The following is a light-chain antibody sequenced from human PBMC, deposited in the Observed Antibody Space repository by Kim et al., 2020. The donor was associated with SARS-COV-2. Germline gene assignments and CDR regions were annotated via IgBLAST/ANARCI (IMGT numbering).Light chain of an antibody. CDR1: QTIASY. CDR3: QQSYSTPRT. J-gene: IGKJ1*01. Sequence: DIQVTQSPSSLSASVGDRVTITCRASQTIASYLNWYLQKPGKAPTLLIYAASNLQRGVPSRFSGSGSGTDFTLTIRSLQPEDFATYYCQQSYSTPRTFGQGTKVDIK. V-gene: IGKV1-39*01. CDR2: AAS.